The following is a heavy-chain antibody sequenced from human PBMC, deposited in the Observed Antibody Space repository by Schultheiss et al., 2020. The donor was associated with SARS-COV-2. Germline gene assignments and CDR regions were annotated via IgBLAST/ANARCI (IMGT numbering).Heavy chain of an antibody. V-gene: IGHV3-23*01. CDR3: ARLQVAGTGLDP. Sequence: ETLSLTCAVYGGSFSDHYMTWVRQAPGKGLEWVSGVTGSGGSTYYADSVKGRFTISRDNSKNTLYLQMNSLRAEDTAVYYCARLQVAGTGLDPWGQGTLVTVSS. J-gene: IGHJ5*02. D-gene: IGHD6-19*01. CDR1: GGSFSDHY. CDR2: VTGSGGST.